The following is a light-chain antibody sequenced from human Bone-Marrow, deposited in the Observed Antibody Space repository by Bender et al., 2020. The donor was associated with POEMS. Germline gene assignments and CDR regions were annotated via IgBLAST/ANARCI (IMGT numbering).Light chain of an antibody. J-gene: IGLJ3*02. Sequence: QSVLTQPPSASGTPGQRVTISCSGGSSNIGAHAVNWYQHLPGTAPKLLIYSSHPRPSEVPDRFSGSRSGTSASLTISRLQSEDEADYYCTVWDDSLNGWVFGGGTKLTVL. V-gene: IGLV1-44*01. CDR2: SSH. CDR3: TVWDDSLNGWV. CDR1: SSNIGAHA.